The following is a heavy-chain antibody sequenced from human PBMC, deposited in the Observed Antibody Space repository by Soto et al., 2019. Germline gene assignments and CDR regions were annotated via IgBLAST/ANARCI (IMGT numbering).Heavy chain of an antibody. Sequence: VGSLRHSCTASGLPVRSNYMSWVRQAPGKGLEWVSVIYSGGSTYYADSVKGRFTISRDNSKNTLYLQMNSLRAEDTAVYYCARDRRYDILTGYYMFAFDIWGQGTMVTVSS. CDR1: GLPVRSNY. J-gene: IGHJ3*02. D-gene: IGHD3-9*01. V-gene: IGHV3-66*01. CDR3: ARDRRYDILTGYYMFAFDI. CDR2: IYSGGST.